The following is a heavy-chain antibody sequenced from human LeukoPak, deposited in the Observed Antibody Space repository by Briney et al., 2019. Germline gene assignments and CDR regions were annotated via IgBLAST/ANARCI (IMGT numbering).Heavy chain of an antibody. CDR3: ARGMYYYDSSGYYYDPSEYFQH. CDR1: GGSISSCY. D-gene: IGHD3-22*01. V-gene: IGHV4-59*01. Sequence: ASETLSLTCTVSGGSISSCYWSWIRQPPGKGLEWIGYIYYSGSTNYNPSLKSRVTISVDTSKNQFSLKLSSVTAADTAVYYCARGMYYYDSSGYYYDPSEYFQHWGQGTLVTVSS. J-gene: IGHJ1*01. CDR2: IYYSGST.